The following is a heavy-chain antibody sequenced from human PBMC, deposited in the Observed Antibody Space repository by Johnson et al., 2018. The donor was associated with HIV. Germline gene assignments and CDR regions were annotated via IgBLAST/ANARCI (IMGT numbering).Heavy chain of an antibody. Sequence: QVQLVESGGGVVQPGRSLRLACVASGFTFNRYGLHWVRQAPGKGLAWVATTSFDERGKHYTDSVKGRFTIARDNSKNALDLQLNSLKPEDTAGYDWARDGAIAGAATEALDLWGQGTMVIVS. CDR3: ARDGAIAGAATEALDL. CDR1: GFTFNRYG. D-gene: IGHD1-26*01. V-gene: IGHV3-30*04. CDR2: TSFDERGK. J-gene: IGHJ3*01.